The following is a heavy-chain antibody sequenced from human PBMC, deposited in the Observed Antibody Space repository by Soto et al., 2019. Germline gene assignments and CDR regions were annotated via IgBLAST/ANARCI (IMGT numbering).Heavy chain of an antibody. CDR2: IHYSGTT. V-gene: IGHV4-31*03. CDR3: ARVAVRWGSYFHGMDV. J-gene: IGHJ6*02. Sequence: LSLTCSVSGVSITSGGFHWSWIRQYPGKGLECIGYIHYSGTTHYSPSLKGRMSISVDTPKSQFSLRLASVTAADTAVYFCARVAVRWGSYFHGMDVWGQGTTVTVPS. CDR1: GVSITSGGFH. D-gene: IGHD7-27*01.